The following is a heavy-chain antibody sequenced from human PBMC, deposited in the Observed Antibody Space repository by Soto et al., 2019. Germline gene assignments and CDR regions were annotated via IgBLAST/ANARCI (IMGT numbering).Heavy chain of an antibody. CDR3: AKDRRYYDFWSGYSPGYYFDY. CDR2: ISGSGGST. CDR1: GFTFSSYA. Sequence: GSLRLSCAASGFTFSSYAMSWVRQAPGKGLEWVSAISGSGGSTYYADSVKGRFTISRDNSKNTLYLQMNSLRAEDTAVYYCAKDRRYYDFWSGYSPGYYFDYWGQGTLVTSPQ. V-gene: IGHV3-23*01. D-gene: IGHD3-3*01. J-gene: IGHJ4*02.